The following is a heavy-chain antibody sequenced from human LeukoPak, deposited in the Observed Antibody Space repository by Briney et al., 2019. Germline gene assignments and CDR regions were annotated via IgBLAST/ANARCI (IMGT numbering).Heavy chain of an antibody. CDR3: ARGITMVRGVIGYFDY. Sequence: GGSLRLSCAASGFTFSSYAMHWVRQAPGKGLEYVSAISSNGGSTYYANSVKGRFTISRDNSKNTLYLQMGSLRAEDMAVYYCARGITMVRGVIGYFDYWGQGTLVTVSS. D-gene: IGHD3-10*01. CDR1: GFTFSSYA. CDR2: ISSNGGST. V-gene: IGHV3-64*01. J-gene: IGHJ4*02.